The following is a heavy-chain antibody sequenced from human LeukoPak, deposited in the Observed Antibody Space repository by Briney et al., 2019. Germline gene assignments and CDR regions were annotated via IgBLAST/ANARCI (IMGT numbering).Heavy chain of an antibody. V-gene: IGHV3-48*04. D-gene: IGHD3-9*01. CDR3: ARDTYDILTGYYKWAFDI. CDR1: GFTFSNYG. Sequence: GGSLRLSCAASGFTFSNYGMNWVRQAPGKGLEWVSYISISSGTIYYADSVKGRFTISRDNAKNSLYLQMNSLRAEDTAVYYCARDTYDILTGYYKWAFDIWGQGTMVTVSS. CDR2: ISISSGTI. J-gene: IGHJ3*02.